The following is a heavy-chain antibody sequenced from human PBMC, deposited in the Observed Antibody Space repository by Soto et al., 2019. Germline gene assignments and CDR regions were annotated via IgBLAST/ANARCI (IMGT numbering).Heavy chain of an antibody. V-gene: IGHV3-23*01. D-gene: IGHD2-15*01. J-gene: IGHJ4*02. CDR1: GFTFSSYA. CDR3: ASRLYCSGGSCYAYYFDY. Sequence: HPGGSLRLSCAASGFTFSSYAMSWVRQAPGKGLEWVSAISGSGGSTYYADSVKGRFTISRDNSKNTLYLQMNSLRAEDTAVYYCASRLYCSGGSCYAYYFDYWGQGTLVTVSS. CDR2: ISGSGGST.